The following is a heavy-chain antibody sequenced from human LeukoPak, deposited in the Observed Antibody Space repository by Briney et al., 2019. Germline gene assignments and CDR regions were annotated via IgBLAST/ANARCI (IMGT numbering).Heavy chain of an antibody. CDR1: GFTFSTYS. D-gene: IGHD5-24*01. Sequence: KPGGSLRLSCAASGFTFSTYSMNWVRQAPGKGLEWVSYIRSSSSYIYYADSVKGRFTISRDNAKNSLYLQVNSLRAADTAMYYCAKVQEMDTILPPFHYWGQGTLVTVSS. CDR2: IRSSSSYI. CDR3: AKVQEMDTILPPFHY. J-gene: IGHJ4*02. V-gene: IGHV3-21*04.